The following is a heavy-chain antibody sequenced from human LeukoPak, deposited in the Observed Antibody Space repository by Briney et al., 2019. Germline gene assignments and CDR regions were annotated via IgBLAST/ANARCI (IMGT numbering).Heavy chain of an antibody. CDR2: ISGSGGST. J-gene: IGHJ6*03. CDR3: AKEDSVVVVVAALYYYYYYMDV. V-gene: IGHV3-23*01. Sequence: GGSLRLSCAASGFTFSSYGMSWVRQAPGKGLEWVSAISGSGGSTYYADSVKGRFTISRDNSKNTLYLQMNSLRAEDTAVYYCAKEDSVVVVVAALYYYYYYMDVWGKGTTVTISS. CDR1: GFTFSSYG. D-gene: IGHD2-15*01.